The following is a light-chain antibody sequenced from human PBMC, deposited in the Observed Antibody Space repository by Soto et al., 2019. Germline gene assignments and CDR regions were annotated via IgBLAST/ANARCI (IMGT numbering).Light chain of an antibody. CDR1: QSVSSN. Sequence: EVVMTQSPPTLSVSSGERVTLSCRASQSVSSNLAWYQQKPGQAPRLLIYGASTRATGIPARFSGSGSGTEFTLTISSLQSEDFAVYYCQQYDNWPPYTFGQGTKLEI. V-gene: IGKV3-15*01. CDR2: GAS. J-gene: IGKJ2*01. CDR3: QQYDNWPPYT.